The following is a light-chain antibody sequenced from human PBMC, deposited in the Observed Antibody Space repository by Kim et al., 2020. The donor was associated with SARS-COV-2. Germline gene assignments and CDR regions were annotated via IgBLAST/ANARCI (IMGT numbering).Light chain of an antibody. CDR3: QQTYSASRT. J-gene: IGKJ1*01. CDR1: QDISRY. CDR2: TAS. V-gene: IGKV1-39*01. Sequence: DIQMTQTPSSLSASVGDRVTITCRASQDISRYLNWYQQKPGKAPKLLIYTASSLQSGVPSRFTGSGSETDFTLTISSLQPEDFATYYCQQTYSASRTFGQGTKVDIK.